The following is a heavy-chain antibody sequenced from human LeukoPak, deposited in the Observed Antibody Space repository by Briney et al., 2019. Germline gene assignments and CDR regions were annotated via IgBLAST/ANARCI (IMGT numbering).Heavy chain of an antibody. D-gene: IGHD1-14*01. CDR1: GFTFSSYG. CDR3: AKEMEVSPGPDY. Sequence: AGSLRLSCAASGFTFSSYGMHWVRQAPGKGLEWVAVISYDGSIKYFADSVKGRFTVSRDNSKNTLYLQMNSLRPEDTAVYYCAKEMEVSPGPDYWGQGTLVTVSS. V-gene: IGHV3-30*18. CDR2: ISYDGSIK. J-gene: IGHJ4*02.